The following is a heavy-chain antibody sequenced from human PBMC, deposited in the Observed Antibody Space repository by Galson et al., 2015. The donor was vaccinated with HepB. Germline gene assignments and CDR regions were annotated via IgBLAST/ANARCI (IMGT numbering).Heavy chain of an antibody. CDR1: GFTFSSYS. J-gene: IGHJ3*02. D-gene: IGHD3-10*01. CDR2: ISSSSSYI. V-gene: IGHV3-21*01. CDR3: ARDYCGSGDAFDI. Sequence: SLRLSCAASGFTFSSYSMNWVRQAPGKGLEWVSSISSSSSYIYYADSVKGRFTISRDNAKNSLYLQMNSLRAEDTAVYYCARDYCGSGDAFDIWGQGTMVTVSS.